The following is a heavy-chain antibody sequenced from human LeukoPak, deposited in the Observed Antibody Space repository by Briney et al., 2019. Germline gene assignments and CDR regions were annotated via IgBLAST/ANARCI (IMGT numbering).Heavy chain of an antibody. D-gene: IGHD2-2*02. CDR3: AITDVVVPAAIIVGPNY. V-gene: IGHV1-2*02. CDR1: GYTFTGYY. CDR2: INPNSGGT. J-gene: IGHJ4*02. Sequence: ASVKVSCKASGYTFTGYYMHWVRQAPGQGLEGMGWINPNSGGTNYAQKFQGRVTMTRDTSISTAYMELSRLRSDDTAVYYCAITDVVVPAAIIVGPNYWGQGTLVTVSS.